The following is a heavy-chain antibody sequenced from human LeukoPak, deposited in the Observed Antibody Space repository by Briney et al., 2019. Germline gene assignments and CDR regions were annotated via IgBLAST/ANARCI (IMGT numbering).Heavy chain of an antibody. Sequence: SETLSLTCTVSGYSISSGYYWGWIRQPPGKGLEWIGSIYHSGSTYYNPSLKSRVTISVDTSKNQFSLKLSSVTAADTAVYYCARFIVVVPAAMGASDIWGQGTMVTVSS. J-gene: IGHJ3*02. CDR3: ARFIVVVPAAMGASDI. V-gene: IGHV4-38-2*02. CDR2: IYHSGST. D-gene: IGHD2-2*01. CDR1: GYSISSGYY.